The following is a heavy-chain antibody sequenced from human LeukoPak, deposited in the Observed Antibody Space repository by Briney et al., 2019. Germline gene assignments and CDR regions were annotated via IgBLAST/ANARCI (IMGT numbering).Heavy chain of an antibody. Sequence: SETLSLTCTVSGGSISSYYWSWIRQPPGKGLDWIGYIYYSGSTNYNPSLKSRVTISVDTSKNQFSLKLSSVTAADTAVYYCAGRSYDFWTDYYYMDVWGKGTTVTVSS. D-gene: IGHD3/OR15-3a*01. V-gene: IGHV4-59*13. CDR3: AGRSYDFWTDYYYMDV. CDR2: IYYSGST. CDR1: GGSISSYY. J-gene: IGHJ6*03.